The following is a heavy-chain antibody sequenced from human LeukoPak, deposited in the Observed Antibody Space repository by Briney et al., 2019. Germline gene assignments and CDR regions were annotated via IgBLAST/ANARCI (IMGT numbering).Heavy chain of an antibody. CDR3: ARGKIVGATLYYYYYMDV. CDR1: GGTFSSSA. CDR2: IIPIFGTA. J-gene: IGHJ6*03. Sequence: ASVKVSCKASGGTFSSSAISWVRQAPGQGLEWMGGIIPIFGTANYAQKFQGRVTITTDESTSTAYMELSSLRSEDTAVYYCARGKIVGATLYYYYYMDVWGKGTTVTVSS. D-gene: IGHD1-26*01. V-gene: IGHV1-69*05.